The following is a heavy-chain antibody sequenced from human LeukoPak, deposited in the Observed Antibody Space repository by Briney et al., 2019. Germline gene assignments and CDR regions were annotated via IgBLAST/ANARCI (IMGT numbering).Heavy chain of an antibody. D-gene: IGHD2-15*01. Sequence: PGGSLRLSCAASGFTFSSYAMSWVRQAPGKGLEWVSAISGSGGSTYYADSVKGRFTISRDNSKNTLYLQMNSLGAEDTAVYYCATSPRGWYYFDYWGQGTLVTVSS. J-gene: IGHJ4*02. CDR3: ATSPRGWYYFDY. CDR2: ISGSGGST. V-gene: IGHV3-23*01. CDR1: GFTFSSYA.